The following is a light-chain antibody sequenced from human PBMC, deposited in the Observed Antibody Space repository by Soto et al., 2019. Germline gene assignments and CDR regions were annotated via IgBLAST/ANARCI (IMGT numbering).Light chain of an antibody. Sequence: QSVLTQPASVSGSPGQSITISCTGTSSDVGGYNYVSWYQQHPGKAPKLMIYDVSNRPSGVSNRFSGSKSGNTASLTISGLQAEDEADYYCSSYTSSSTRVVFGGWTKLTVL. CDR1: SSDVGGYNY. CDR3: SSYTSSSTRVV. CDR2: DVS. J-gene: IGLJ2*01. V-gene: IGLV2-14*01.